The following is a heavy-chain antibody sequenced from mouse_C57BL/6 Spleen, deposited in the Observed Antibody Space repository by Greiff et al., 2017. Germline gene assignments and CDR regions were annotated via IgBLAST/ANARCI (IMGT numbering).Heavy chain of an antibody. CDR1: GYTFTDYE. CDR3: THFAWAGAMDY. CDR2: IDPETGGT. Sequence: VKLQESGAELVRPGASVTLSCKASGYTFTDYEMHWVKQTPLHGLEWIGAIDPETGGTAYNQKFKGKSILTADKSSTTAYMELRSLTSEDSAVYYCTHFAWAGAMDYWGQGTSVTVSS. J-gene: IGHJ4*01. V-gene: IGHV1-15*01.